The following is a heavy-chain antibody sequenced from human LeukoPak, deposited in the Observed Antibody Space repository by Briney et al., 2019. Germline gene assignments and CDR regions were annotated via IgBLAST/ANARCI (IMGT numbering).Heavy chain of an antibody. J-gene: IGHJ4*02. CDR3: ARRVLMVSPFDY. V-gene: IGHV4-34*01. Sequence: ASETLSLTCAVYGGSFSGYYWSWIRQPPGKGLEWIGEINHSGSTNYNPSLKSRVTISVDTSKNQFSLKLSSVTAADTAVYYCARRVLMVSPFDYWGQGTLVTASS. CDR1: GGSFSGYY. CDR2: INHSGST. D-gene: IGHD2-8*01.